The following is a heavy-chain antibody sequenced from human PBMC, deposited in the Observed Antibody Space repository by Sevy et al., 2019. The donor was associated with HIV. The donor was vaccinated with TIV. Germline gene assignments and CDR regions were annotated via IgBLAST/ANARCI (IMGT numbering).Heavy chain of an antibody. CDR1: GYSFSSHW. D-gene: IGHD3-22*01. J-gene: IGHJ4*02. CDR2: VLPGDSST. Sequence: GESLKISCKGSGYSFSSHWIGWVRHMPGKGLEWMGIVLPGDSSTRYSPSFEGQVTFSADRPTSTAYLQWSSLKASDTAIYYCATSRSGYFDSSGYYIYWGQGTLVTVSS. V-gene: IGHV5-51*04. CDR3: ATSRSGYFDSSGYYIY.